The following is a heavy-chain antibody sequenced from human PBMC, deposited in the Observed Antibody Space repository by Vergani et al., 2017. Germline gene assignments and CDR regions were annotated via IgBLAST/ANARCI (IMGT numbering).Heavy chain of an antibody. D-gene: IGHD2-2*01. CDR1: GYTFTSYY. CDR2: INPSGGST. Sequence: QVQLVQSGAEVKKPGASVKVSCKASGYTFTSYYMHWVRQAPGQGLEWMGIINPSGGSTSYAQKFQGRVTMTRDTSTRTVYMELSGLRFEDTAVYYCARDSRYCSSTSCYVGRDWFDPWGQGTLVTVSS. CDR3: ARDSRYCSSTSCYVGRDWFDP. V-gene: IGHV1-46*01. J-gene: IGHJ5*02.